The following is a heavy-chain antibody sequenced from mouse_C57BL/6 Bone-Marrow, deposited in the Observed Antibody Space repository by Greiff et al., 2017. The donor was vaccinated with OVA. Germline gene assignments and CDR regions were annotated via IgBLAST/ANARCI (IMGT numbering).Heavy chain of an antibody. J-gene: IGHJ2*01. CDR3: ARVSGVYCYPYFDY. Sequence: QVQLKESGAELVKPGASVKISCKASGYAFSSYWMNWVKQRPGKGLEWIGQIYPGDGDTNYNGKFKGKATLTADKSSSTAYMQLSSLTSEDSAVYFCARVSGVYCYPYFDYWGQGTTLTVSS. CDR2: IYPGDGDT. D-gene: IGHD2-1*01. CDR1: GYAFSSYW. V-gene: IGHV1-80*01.